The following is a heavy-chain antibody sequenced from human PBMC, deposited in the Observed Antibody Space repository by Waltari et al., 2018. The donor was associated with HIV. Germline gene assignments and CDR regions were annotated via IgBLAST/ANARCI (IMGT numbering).Heavy chain of an antibody. CDR1: GGTFRSYA. Sequence: QVQLVQSGAEVKKPGSSVKVSCKASGGTFRSYAISWVRQAPGQGLEWMGGSNPIFGTANYAQKFQGRVTITADESTSTAYMELSSLRSEDTAVYYCARDFQGYCSGGSCYSGFDYWGQGTLVTVTS. D-gene: IGHD2-15*01. CDR3: ARDFQGYCSGGSCYSGFDY. CDR2: SNPIFGTA. V-gene: IGHV1-69*01. J-gene: IGHJ4*02.